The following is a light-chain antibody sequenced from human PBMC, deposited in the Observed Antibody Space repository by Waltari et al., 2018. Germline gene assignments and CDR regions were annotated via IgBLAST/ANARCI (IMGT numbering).Light chain of an antibody. V-gene: IGKV4-1*01. CDR1: QSVLYSSNNKNY. J-gene: IGKJ2*01. Sequence: DIVMTQSPDSLAVSLGERATINCKSSQSVLYSSNNKNYLAWYQQKPGQPPKLLIYWASTREPGVPDRFSGSGSGTDFTLTISSLQAEDVAVYYCQQYYSTPYTFGKATKLEIK. CDR3: QQYYSTPYT. CDR2: WAS.